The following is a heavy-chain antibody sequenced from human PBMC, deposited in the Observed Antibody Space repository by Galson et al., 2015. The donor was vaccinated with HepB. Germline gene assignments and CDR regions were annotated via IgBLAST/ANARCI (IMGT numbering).Heavy chain of an antibody. Sequence: SLRLSCAASGFTFSSHAMSWVRQAPGKGLEWVSDIRGGGFGTSYADSVTGRFTISRDKSKNTLYLQMNNLRAEDTAVDYCAREGYGSGSFYSTRIDYWGQGTLVTVSS. V-gene: IGHV3-23*01. J-gene: IGHJ4*02. D-gene: IGHD3-10*01. CDR3: AREGYGSGSFYSTRIDY. CDR2: IRGGGFGT. CDR1: GFTFSSHA.